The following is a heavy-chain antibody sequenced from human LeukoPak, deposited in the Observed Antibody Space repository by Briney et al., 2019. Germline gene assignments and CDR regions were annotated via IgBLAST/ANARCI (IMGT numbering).Heavy chain of an antibody. CDR1: GFTFSSYA. V-gene: IGHV3-23*01. CDR2: ISGSGGST. J-gene: IGHJ4*02. Sequence: GGSLRLSCAASGFTFSSYAMSWVRQAPGKGLEWVSAISGSGGSTYYADSVKGRFTISRDNSKNTLYLQMNSLRAEDTAVYYCAKDKEYYDFWSGMPNHFDYWGQGTLVTVSS. CDR3: AKDKEYYDFWSGMPNHFDY. D-gene: IGHD3-3*01.